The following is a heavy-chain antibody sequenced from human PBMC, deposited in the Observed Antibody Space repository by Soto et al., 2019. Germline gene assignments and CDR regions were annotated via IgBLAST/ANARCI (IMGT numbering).Heavy chain of an antibody. CDR2: IMPIFAAP. D-gene: IGHD2-15*01. V-gene: IGHV1-69*06. J-gene: IGHJ4*02. CDR1: GGTISTNV. CDR3: ATGARYCSGGSCYPDD. Sequence: QVQLMQSGAEVKKPGSSVKVSCKASGGTISTNVISWVRQAPGQGLEWMGEIMPIFAAPNNAQKFQGRLTITADTSTTTVYMELSSLTSEDTAVYFCATGARYCSGGSCYPDDWGQGTRVIVSS.